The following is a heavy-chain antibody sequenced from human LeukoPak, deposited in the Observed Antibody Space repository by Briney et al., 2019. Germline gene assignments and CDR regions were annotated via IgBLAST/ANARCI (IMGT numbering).Heavy chain of an antibody. J-gene: IGHJ4*02. CDR1: GGSISSYY. D-gene: IGHD6-13*01. CDR3: ARQWYSSSWYSFDY. Sequence: PSETLSLTCTVSGGSISSYYWSWIRQPPGKGLEWIGYIYYSGSTNYNPSLKSRVTISVDTSKNQFSLKLSSVTAADTAVYYCARQWYSSSWYSFDYWGQGTLVTVSS. CDR2: IYYSGST. V-gene: IGHV4-59*08.